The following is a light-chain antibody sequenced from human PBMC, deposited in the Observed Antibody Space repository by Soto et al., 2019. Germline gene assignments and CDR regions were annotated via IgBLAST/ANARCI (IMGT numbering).Light chain of an antibody. CDR2: AAS. J-gene: IGKJ1*01. V-gene: IGKV3-15*01. CDR1: QDINKN. CDR3: QQYANWPKT. Sequence: MTQSPSSLSSSVGDRVTITCQASQDINKNLVWYQQKPGQAPRLLIYAASTRATGIPARFSGSGSETEFTLTISSLQSEDLAVYYCQQYANWPKTFGQGTKVDIK.